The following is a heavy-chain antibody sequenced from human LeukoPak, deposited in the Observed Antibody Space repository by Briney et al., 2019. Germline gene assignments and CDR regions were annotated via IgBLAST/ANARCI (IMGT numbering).Heavy chain of an antibody. CDR3: ARQGRGTFDY. CDR1: GGSISSSGYF. J-gene: IGHJ4*02. V-gene: IGHV4-39*01. Sequence: SETLSLTCTVSGGSISSSGYFWGWIRQSPGKGLEWIGSIYHSGSTYYNPSLKSRVTISVDTSKNQFSLKLSSVTAADTAVYYCARQGRGTFDYWGQGTLVTVSS. CDR2: IYHSGST. D-gene: IGHD1-1*01.